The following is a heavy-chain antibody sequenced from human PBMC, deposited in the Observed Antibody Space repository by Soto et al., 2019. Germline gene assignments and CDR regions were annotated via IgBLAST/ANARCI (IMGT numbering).Heavy chain of an antibody. CDR2: ISAYNGNT. CDR1: GYTFTSYG. D-gene: IGHD6-19*01. V-gene: IGHV1-18*01. Sequence: QVQLVQSGAEVKKPGASVKVSCKASGYTFTSYGISWVRQAPGQGLEWMGWISAYNGNTNYAQKLQGRVTMTPDTSTSTAYMELRSRRSDDTAVYYCARGSGYITYDAPYYYYDGMDVWGQGTTVTVSS. CDR3: ARGSGYITYDAPYYYYDGMDV. J-gene: IGHJ6*02.